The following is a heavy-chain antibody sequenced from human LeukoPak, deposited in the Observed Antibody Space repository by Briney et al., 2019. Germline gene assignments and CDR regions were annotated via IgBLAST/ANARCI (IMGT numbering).Heavy chain of an antibody. J-gene: IGHJ5*02. CDR2: IYYSGST. CDR3: ARTANYYGSGSYYHHTNWFDP. D-gene: IGHD3-10*01. CDR1: GGSISSYY. Sequence: SETLSLTCTVSGGSISSYYWSWIRQPPGKGLEWIGYIYYSGSTNYNPSLKSRVTISVDTSKNQFSLKLSSVTAADTAVYYCARTANYYGSGSYYHHTNWFDPWGQGTLVTVSS. V-gene: IGHV4-59*12.